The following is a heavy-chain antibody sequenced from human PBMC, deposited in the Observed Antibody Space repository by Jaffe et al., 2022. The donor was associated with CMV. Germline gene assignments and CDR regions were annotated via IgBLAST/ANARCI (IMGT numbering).Heavy chain of an antibody. CDR1: GYMFTSYG. D-gene: IGHD3-10*01. CDR2: INPSKGNT. Sequence: QVQLVQSGAEVKKPGASVKVSCKASGYMFTSYGISWVRQAPGQGLEWMGWINPSKGNTDYAQNLQGRVTMTTDTSTSTAYMDLRSLTSDDTAVYYCARHYYGSGTYPSGYWGQGTLVTVSS. J-gene: IGHJ4*02. V-gene: IGHV1-18*01. CDR3: ARHYYGSGTYPSGY.